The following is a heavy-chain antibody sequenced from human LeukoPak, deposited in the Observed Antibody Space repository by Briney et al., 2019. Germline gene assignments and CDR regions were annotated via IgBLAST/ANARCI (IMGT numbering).Heavy chain of an antibody. J-gene: IGHJ3*02. V-gene: IGHV1-69*06. CDR3: ATNYEILSGYPKNYYFHI. CDR1: GGTFSSYA. D-gene: IGHD3-9*01. CDR2: IIPLFHTA. Sequence: SVKVSCKASGGTFSSYAISWVRQAPGQGPEWMGGIIPLFHTANYAQKFQGRVTITADKSTNTAFMELSSLRSEDTAMYYCATNYEILSGYPKNYYFHIWGEGTMVTVSS.